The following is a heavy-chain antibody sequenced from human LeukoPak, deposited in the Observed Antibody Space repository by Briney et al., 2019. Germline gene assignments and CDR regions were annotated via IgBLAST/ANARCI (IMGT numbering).Heavy chain of an antibody. Sequence: SETLSFTCTVSGYSVSSGYYWGWIRQPPGKGLEWIGSIYHSGSTYYNPSLKSRVTISVDASKNQFSLKLSSVTAADTAVYYCANRWRASSNYFDYWGQGTLVTVSS. CDR1: GYSVSSGYY. V-gene: IGHV4-38-2*02. D-gene: IGHD3-16*01. J-gene: IGHJ4*02. CDR2: IYHSGST. CDR3: ANRWRASSNYFDY.